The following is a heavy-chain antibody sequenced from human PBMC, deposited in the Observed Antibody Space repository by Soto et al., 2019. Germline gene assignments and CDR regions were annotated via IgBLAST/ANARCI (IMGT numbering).Heavy chain of an antibody. Sequence: VSGPTLVNPTQTLTLTCTFSGFSLSTSGVGVGWIRQPPGKALEWLALIYWNDDKRYSPSLKSRLTITKDTSKNQVVLIMTNMDPVDTATYYCAQHRWFGDELGIDPWGQGTLVTVSS. CDR1: GFSLSTSGVG. CDR3: AQHRWFGDELGIDP. D-gene: IGHD3-10*01. V-gene: IGHV2-5*01. J-gene: IGHJ5*02. CDR2: IYWNDDK.